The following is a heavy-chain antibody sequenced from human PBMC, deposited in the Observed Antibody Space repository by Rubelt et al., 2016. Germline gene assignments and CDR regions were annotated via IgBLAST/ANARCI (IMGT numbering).Heavy chain of an antibody. D-gene: IGHD5-18*01. CDR1: GFTVSSYG. CDR3: ARDRGYSYGLVMEGQFDY. CDR2: MSYDGSNE. V-gene: IGHV3-30*03. J-gene: IGHJ4*02. Sequence: QVQLVESGGGVVQPGRSLRLTCAASGFTVSSYGIHWVRQAPGKGLEWVAVMSYDGSNEFYADSVKGRLTISRDTSKNTLYLEMNSLRAEDTAVDYGARDRGYSYGLVMEGQFDYWGQGTLVTVSS.